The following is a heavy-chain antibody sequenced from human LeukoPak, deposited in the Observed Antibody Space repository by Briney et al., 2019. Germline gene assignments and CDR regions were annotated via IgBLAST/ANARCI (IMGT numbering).Heavy chain of an antibody. CDR3: ARAGGGASSWYSD. Sequence: GGSLRLSCVASGFTVTDNFMSWVRQAPGKGLEWVSVIYSGGTTYYAASVRGRFTISRDNSKNMLYLQMNSLRAEDTAVYYCARAGGGASSWYSDWGQGTLVTVSS. CDR1: GFTVTDNF. V-gene: IGHV3-66*02. J-gene: IGHJ4*02. CDR2: IYSGGTT. D-gene: IGHD6-13*01.